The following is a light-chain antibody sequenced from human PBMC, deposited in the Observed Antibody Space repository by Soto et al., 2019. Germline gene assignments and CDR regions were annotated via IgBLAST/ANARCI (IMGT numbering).Light chain of an antibody. CDR1: QSISSW. CDR3: QQYNSYRFP. Sequence: DIQMTQSPSTLSASVGDRVTITCRASQSISSWLAWYQQKPGKAPKLLIYDASSLESGVPSRFSGSGSGTECTLTISSLQPDDFATYYCQQYNSYRFPFGPGTKVYIK. CDR2: DAS. V-gene: IGKV1-5*01. J-gene: IGKJ3*01.